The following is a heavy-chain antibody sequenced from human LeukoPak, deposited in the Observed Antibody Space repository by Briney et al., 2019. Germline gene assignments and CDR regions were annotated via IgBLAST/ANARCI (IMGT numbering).Heavy chain of an antibody. J-gene: IGHJ4*02. Sequence: ASVKVSFKGSGYTFTVYYMHWVRQAPGQGLEWMGWINPNSGGTNYTQKFQGWVAMTRDTSISTAYMELSRLRSDDTAVYYCAREDGDYVSQYYFDYWGQGTLVTVSS. CDR3: AREDGDYVSQYYFDY. CDR1: GYTFTVYY. D-gene: IGHD4-17*01. V-gene: IGHV1-2*04. CDR2: INPNSGGT.